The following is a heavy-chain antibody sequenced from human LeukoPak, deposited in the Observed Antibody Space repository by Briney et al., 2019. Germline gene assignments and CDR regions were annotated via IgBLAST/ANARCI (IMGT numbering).Heavy chain of an antibody. V-gene: IGHV4-59*12. CDR1: GGSISSYY. J-gene: IGHJ4*02. CDR3: ARNPGSDYPEW. CDR2: IYYSGST. Sequence: SETLSLTCTVSGGSISSYYWSWIRQPPGKGLEWIGYIYYSGSTNYNPSLKSRVTISVDTSKIEFSLKLNSVTAADTAVYYCARNPGSDYPEWWGQGTLVTVSS. D-gene: IGHD4-17*01.